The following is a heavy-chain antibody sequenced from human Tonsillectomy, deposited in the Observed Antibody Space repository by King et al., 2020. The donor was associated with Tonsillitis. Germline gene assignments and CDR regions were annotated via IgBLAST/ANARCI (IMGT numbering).Heavy chain of an antibody. CDR2: ISYDGSNK. Sequence: VQLVESGGGVVQPGRSLRLSCAASGFTFSNSAMHWVRQAPGKGLEWVAVISYDGSNKYHADAVKGRLTISRDNSKNTLYLQMNSLRAEDTAVYYCARGRVCGYMYGSYYHGMDVWGQGTTVTVSS. J-gene: IGHJ6*02. CDR1: GFTFSNSA. D-gene: IGHD5-18*01. CDR3: ARGRVCGYMYGSYYHGMDV. V-gene: IGHV3-30-3*01.